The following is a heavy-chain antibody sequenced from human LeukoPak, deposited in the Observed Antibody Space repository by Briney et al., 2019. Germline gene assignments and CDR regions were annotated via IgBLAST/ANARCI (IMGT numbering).Heavy chain of an antibody. D-gene: IGHD2-2*01. J-gene: IGHJ4*02. Sequence: GGSLRLSCAASGFTFSNYWMNWVRQAPGKGLEWVAVISYDGSNKYYADSVKGRFTISRDNSKNTLYLQMSSLRAEDTAVYYCAKIRYQLLALDYWGQGTLVTVSS. CDR1: GFTFSNYW. CDR2: ISYDGSNK. CDR3: AKIRYQLLALDY. V-gene: IGHV3-30*18.